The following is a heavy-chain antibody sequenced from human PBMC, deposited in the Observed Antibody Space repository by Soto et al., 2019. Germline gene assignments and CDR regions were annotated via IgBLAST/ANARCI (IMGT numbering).Heavy chain of an antibody. Sequence: EVQLLESGGGLVQPGGSLRLSCAASGFTFSSYAMSWVRQAPGKGLEWVSAISGSGGSTYYADSVKGRFTISRDNSKNTLYLQMNSLRAEDTAVYYCAKVIGEVDDYGDYGFYWYFDLWGRGTLVTVSS. CDR2: ISGSGGST. CDR3: AKVIGEVDDYGDYGFYWYFDL. J-gene: IGHJ2*01. V-gene: IGHV3-23*01. D-gene: IGHD4-17*01. CDR1: GFTFSSYA.